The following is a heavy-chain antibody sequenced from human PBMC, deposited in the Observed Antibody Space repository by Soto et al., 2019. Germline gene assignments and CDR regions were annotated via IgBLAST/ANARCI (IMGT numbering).Heavy chain of an antibody. Sequence: SETLSLTCSLSGGSISSGDYYWNWIRQSPGKGLEWIGSIFYTGKTHYNPSLKSRLTMSVDASKNEFSLRLSSVTAADTALYYCARTEDGSNTNFEYWGQGALVTVSS. CDR2: IFYTGKT. V-gene: IGHV4-30-4*01. D-gene: IGHD3-10*01. J-gene: IGHJ4*02. CDR1: GGSISSGDYY. CDR3: ARTEDGSNTNFEY.